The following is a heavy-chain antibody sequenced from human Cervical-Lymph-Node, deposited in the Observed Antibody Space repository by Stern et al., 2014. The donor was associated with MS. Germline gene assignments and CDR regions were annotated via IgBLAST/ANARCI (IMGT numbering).Heavy chain of an antibody. J-gene: IGHJ5*02. V-gene: IGHV1-69*09. Sequence: QVQLVQSGAEVKKPGSSVNVSCMASGGTFSSSYAITWMRQAPGQGLEWMGRIIPILGLPYYSQKFQGRVTITADTSTNTAYMGLNSLTSEDTAVYYCARGVVSNRATATLHNLFDPLGQGTLVTVSS. D-gene: IGHD1-1*01. CDR1: GGTFSSSYA. CDR2: IIPILGLP. CDR3: ARGVVSNRATATLHNLFDP.